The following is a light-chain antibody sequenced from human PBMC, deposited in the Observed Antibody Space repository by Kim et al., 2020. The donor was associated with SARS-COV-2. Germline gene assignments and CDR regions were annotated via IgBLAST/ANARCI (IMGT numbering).Light chain of an antibody. CDR3: GTWDSSLSAL. J-gene: IGLJ3*02. CDR1: ISNIGNHF. CDR2: DNN. Sequence: PAQKVPISCSGNISNIGNHFLSWYQHLPGTAPKVLIYDNNKRPSGIPDRFSGSKSGTSATLAITGLQTGDEADYYCGTWDSSLSALFGGGTQLTVL. V-gene: IGLV1-51*01.